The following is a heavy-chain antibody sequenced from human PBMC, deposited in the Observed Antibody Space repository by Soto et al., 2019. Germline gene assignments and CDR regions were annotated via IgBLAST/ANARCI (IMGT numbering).Heavy chain of an antibody. CDR2: IYHSGST. Sequence: PSETLSLTCAVSGGSISSSNWWSWVRQPPGKGLEWIGEIYHSGSTNYNPSLKSRVTISVDKSKNQFSLELSSVTAADTAVYYCARGRGNAYYYDSSGDNFDYWGQGTLVTVSS. CDR3: ARGRGNAYYYDSSGDNFDY. J-gene: IGHJ4*02. D-gene: IGHD3-22*01. V-gene: IGHV4-4*02. CDR1: GGSISSSNW.